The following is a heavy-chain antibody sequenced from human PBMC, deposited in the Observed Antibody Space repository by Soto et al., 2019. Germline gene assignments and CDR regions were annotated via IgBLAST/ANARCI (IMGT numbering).Heavy chain of an antibody. V-gene: IGHV4-30-4*01. D-gene: IGHD6-13*01. Sequence: QVQLQESGPGLVKPSQTLSLTCTVSGGSISSGAYYWSWIRQPPGKVLEWIGSIYYSGSTYYNPSLKCRVTISVYTSKNQVSLQLTSVTAAYTAVYYCARRHSSPYFVYWGQGTLVTFSS. J-gene: IGHJ4*02. CDR1: GGSISSGAYY. CDR2: IYYSGST. CDR3: ARRHSSPYFVY.